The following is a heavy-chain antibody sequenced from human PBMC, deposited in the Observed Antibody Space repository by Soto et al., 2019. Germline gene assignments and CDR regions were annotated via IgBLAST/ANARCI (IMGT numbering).Heavy chain of an antibody. V-gene: IGHV4-34*01. D-gene: IGHD5-18*01. CDR3: AREWKRDTAMGGPDY. Sequence: SETLSLTCAVYGGSFSGYYWSWIRQPPGKGLEWIGEINHSGSTNYNPSLKSRVTISVDTSKNQFSLKLSSVTAADTAVYYCAREWKRDTAMGGPDYWGQGTLVTVSS. CDR1: GGSFSGYY. J-gene: IGHJ4*02. CDR2: INHSGST.